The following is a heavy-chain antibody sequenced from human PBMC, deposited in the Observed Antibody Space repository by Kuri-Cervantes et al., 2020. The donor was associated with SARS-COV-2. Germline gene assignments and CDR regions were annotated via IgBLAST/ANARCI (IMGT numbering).Heavy chain of an antibody. Sequence: SVKVSCKASGGTFSSYAISWVRQAPGQGLEWMGGIIPIFGTANYAQKFQGRVTITTDKSTSTAYMELSSLRSEDTAVYYCARDGGLTADAFDIWGQGTMVTVSS. J-gene: IGHJ3*02. CDR1: GGTFSSYA. CDR2: IIPIFGTA. V-gene: IGHV1-69*05. CDR3: ARDGGLTADAFDI. D-gene: IGHD1-20*01.